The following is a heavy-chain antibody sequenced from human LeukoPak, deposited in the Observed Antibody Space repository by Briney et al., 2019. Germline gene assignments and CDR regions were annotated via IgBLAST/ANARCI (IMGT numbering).Heavy chain of an antibody. J-gene: IGHJ5*02. CDR3: ARAFGSGDNWFDP. CDR1: GGSISSYY. Sequence: SETLSLTCTVSGGSISSYYWSWIRQPPGKGLEWIGYIYYSGSTYYNPSLKSRVTISVDTSKNQFSLKLSSVTAADTAVYYCARAFGSGDNWFDPWGQGTLVTVSS. CDR2: IYYSGST. D-gene: IGHD3-10*01. V-gene: IGHV4-59*12.